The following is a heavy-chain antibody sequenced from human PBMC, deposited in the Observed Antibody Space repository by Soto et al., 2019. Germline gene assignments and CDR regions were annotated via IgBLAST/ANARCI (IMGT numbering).Heavy chain of an antibody. CDR3: ARGNKHYEFGSGFVGYYYYYAMDV. Sequence: PGGSRRRSCEGTEFTFSNYALSWGRQAPGKGLEWVSGLSGSGSTTFYADSVNGRFTISRDKVKNTLYLQMNNLQAEDTALYYCARGNKHYEFGSGFVGYYYYYAMDVWGQGTAVTVSS. CDR2: LSGSGSTT. CDR1: EFTFSNYA. D-gene: IGHD3-3*01. J-gene: IGHJ6*02. V-gene: IGHV3-23*01.